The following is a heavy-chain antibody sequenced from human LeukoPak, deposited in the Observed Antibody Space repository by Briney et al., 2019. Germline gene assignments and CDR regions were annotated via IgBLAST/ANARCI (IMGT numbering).Heavy chain of an antibody. D-gene: IGHD2-8*01. V-gene: IGHV3-48*04. Sequence: GGSLRLSCVASGFTFSSWSMDWVRQAPGKGLEWLSYISGTSSTIYYADSVKGRFTISRDNAKNSLYLQMNSLRAEDTAVYYCARDRPEYCTNGVCYPPGYYYYYYMDVWGKGTTVTVSS. CDR1: GFTFSSWS. J-gene: IGHJ6*03. CDR3: ARDRPEYCTNGVCYPPGYYYYYYMDV. CDR2: ISGTSSTI.